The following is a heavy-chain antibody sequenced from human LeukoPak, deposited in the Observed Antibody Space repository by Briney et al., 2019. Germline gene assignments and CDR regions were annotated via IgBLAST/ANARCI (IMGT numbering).Heavy chain of an antibody. CDR1: GYTFTGYY. V-gene: IGHV1-2*02. Sequence: ASVKVSCKASGYTFTGYYMHWVRQAPGQGLEWMGWINPNSGGTNYAQKFQGRVTMTRDTPISTAYMELSRLRSDDTAVYYCARISSSSSRAFDYWGQGTLVTVSS. J-gene: IGHJ4*02. D-gene: IGHD6-6*01. CDR2: INPNSGGT. CDR3: ARISSSSSRAFDY.